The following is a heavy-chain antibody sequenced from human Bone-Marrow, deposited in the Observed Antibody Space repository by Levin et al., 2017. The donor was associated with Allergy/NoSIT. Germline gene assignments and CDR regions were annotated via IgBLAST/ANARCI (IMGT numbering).Heavy chain of an antibody. CDR1: GFIFTRDS. J-gene: IGHJ3*02. Sequence: GESLKISCAASGFIFTRDSMSWVRQAPGKRLEWLSYINKSGFAMYYADSVKGRFTISRDNAQNSLFLQLNSLRNEDTAVYYWARTSLSYESSGSYFGVFDIRGQWTTVTVSS. V-gene: IGHV3-48*02. CDR3: ARTSLSYESSGSYFGVFDI. CDR2: INKSGFAM. D-gene: IGHD3-22*01.